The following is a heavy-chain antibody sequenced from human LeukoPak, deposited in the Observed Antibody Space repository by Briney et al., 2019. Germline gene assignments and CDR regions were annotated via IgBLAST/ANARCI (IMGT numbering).Heavy chain of an antibody. V-gene: IGHV3-15*01. CDR3: ATGVMGN. D-gene: IGHD3-16*01. J-gene: IGHJ4*02. Sequence: GGSLRLSCAASGFTFSNAWVSWVRQAPGKGLEWVGHIKSKTYGGTTDYAAPVKGRFTISRHDSNNTLYLQLNSLKTEDTAVYYCATGVMGNWGQGTLVTVSS. CDR1: GFTFSNAW. CDR2: IKSKTYGGTT.